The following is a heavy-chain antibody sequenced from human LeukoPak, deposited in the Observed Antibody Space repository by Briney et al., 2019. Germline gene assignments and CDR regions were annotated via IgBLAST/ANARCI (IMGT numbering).Heavy chain of an antibody. CDR3: ARDPPAVAANTYG. CDR2: IYSGGST. J-gene: IGHJ4*02. CDR1: GVTVGNNY. Sequence: GGSLRLSCAASGVTVGNNYMNWVRQAPGKGLEWVSLIYSGGSTHYADSVKGRFTISRDNSKNTLYLQMNSLRVDDTAVCYRARDPPAVAANTYGWGQGTLVTVSS. V-gene: IGHV3-66*01. D-gene: IGHD6-6*01.